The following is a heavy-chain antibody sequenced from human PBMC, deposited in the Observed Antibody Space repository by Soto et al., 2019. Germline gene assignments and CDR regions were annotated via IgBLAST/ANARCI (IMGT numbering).Heavy chain of an antibody. D-gene: IGHD2-15*01. CDR2: IKQDGSEK. V-gene: IGHV3-7*05. Sequence: AGGSLSLSCATPGFTFSSYWISWVRQAPGKGLEWVANIKQDGSEKYYVDSVKGRFTISRDNAKNSLYLQMNSLRAEDTAVYYCARDRRAARKWDYYYGMDVWGQGTTVTVSS. CDR3: ARDRRAARKWDYYYGMDV. CDR1: GFTFSSYW. J-gene: IGHJ6*02.